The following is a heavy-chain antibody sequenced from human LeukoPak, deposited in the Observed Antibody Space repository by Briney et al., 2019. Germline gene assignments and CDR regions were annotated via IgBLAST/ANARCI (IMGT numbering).Heavy chain of an antibody. CDR1: GFTFSSYA. D-gene: IGHD2-2*01. CDR3: AKSGDIVVVPAARNWFDP. Sequence: GGSLRLSCAASGFTFSSYAMIWVRQAPGKGLEWVSAISGSGGSTYYADSVKGRFTIPRDNSKITLYLQMSSLRAEDTAVYYCAKSGDIVVVPAARNWFDPWGQGTLVTVSS. CDR2: ISGSGGST. J-gene: IGHJ5*02. V-gene: IGHV3-23*01.